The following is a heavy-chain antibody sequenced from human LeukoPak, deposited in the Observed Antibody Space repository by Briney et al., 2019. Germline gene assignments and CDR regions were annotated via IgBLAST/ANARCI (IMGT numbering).Heavy chain of an antibody. V-gene: IGHV4-59*08. CDR1: GGSISGTYY. D-gene: IGHD3-16*01. CDR2: IYYTGTT. Sequence: SETLSLTCTVSGGSISGTYYWSWIRQPPGKGLKWIGYIYYTGTTDSNPSLKSRVTISLDTSKNQFSLNLSSVTAADTAVYYCARRWVYDKRAFDAWGQGTMVTVSS. J-gene: IGHJ3*01. CDR3: ARRWVYDKRAFDA.